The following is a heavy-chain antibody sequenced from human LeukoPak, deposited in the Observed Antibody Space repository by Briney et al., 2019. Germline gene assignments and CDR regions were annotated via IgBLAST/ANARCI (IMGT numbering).Heavy chain of an antibody. CDR2: ISVNNGNT. J-gene: IGHJ4*02. CDR1: GYTFTGYG. Sequence: ASVKVSCKASGYTFTGYGITWVRQAPGQGLEWMGWISVNNGNTNYAQNLQGRVTMTTDTSTGTAYMELSSLRSDDTAVYYCARGRDPFDYWGQGTLVTVSS. V-gene: IGHV1-18*01. CDR3: ARGRDPFDY.